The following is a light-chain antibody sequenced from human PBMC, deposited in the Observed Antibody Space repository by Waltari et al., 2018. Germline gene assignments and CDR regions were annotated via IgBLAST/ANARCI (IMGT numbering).Light chain of an antibody. V-gene: IGLV1-44*01. Sequence: QSVLTPPPSASGTPGPRVTIPCSGSTSNIGGHSVNWYRRCPGTAPKPLIFGNNQRPSGVPDRFSGSKSGTSASLAISGLQSEDEAHYYCAAWDDGLNGWVFGGGTKLTVL. CDR3: AAWDDGLNGWV. CDR2: GNN. J-gene: IGLJ3*02. CDR1: TSNIGGHS.